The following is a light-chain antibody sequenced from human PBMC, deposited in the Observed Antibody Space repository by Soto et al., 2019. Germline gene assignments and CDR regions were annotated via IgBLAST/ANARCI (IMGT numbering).Light chain of an antibody. V-gene: IGLV2-8*01. J-gene: IGLJ1*01. CDR3: SARGGINPYV. CDR1: ASDIGGYTF. Sequence: QSALTQPPSASGSPGQSVASSCTGTASDIGGYTFVSWYQQHPGNAPKLLIYDVNKRPSGVPDRFSGSKFGNSASLTVSGLQAEDEAFYYCSARGGINPYVFGTGTKVTVL. CDR2: DVN.